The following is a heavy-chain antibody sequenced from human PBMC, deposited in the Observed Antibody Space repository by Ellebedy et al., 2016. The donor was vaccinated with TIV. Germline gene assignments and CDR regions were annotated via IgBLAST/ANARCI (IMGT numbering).Heavy chain of an antibody. D-gene: IGHD3-3*02. CDR3: ARDQHSGFDP. CDR1: GYTFTSYA. CDR2: INAGNGNT. Sequence: ASVKVSCXASGYTFTSYAMHWVRQAPGQRLEWMGWINAGNGNTKYSQKFQGRVTITRDTSTSTAYMELRSLRSDDTAVYYCARDQHSGFDPWGQGTLVTVSS. J-gene: IGHJ5*02. V-gene: IGHV1-3*01.